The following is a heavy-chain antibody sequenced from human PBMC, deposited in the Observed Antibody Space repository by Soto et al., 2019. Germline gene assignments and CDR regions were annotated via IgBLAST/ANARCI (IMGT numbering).Heavy chain of an antibody. D-gene: IGHD2-15*01. CDR3: ARDVCSGGSCYNNWFDP. CDR1: GYTFTSYA. V-gene: IGHV1-3*01. Sequence: ASVKVSCKASGYTFTSYAMHWVRQAPGQRLEWMGWINAGNGNTKYSQKFQGRVTITRDTSASTAYMELSSLRSEDTAVYYCARDVCSGGSCYNNWFDPWGQGTLVTVSS. J-gene: IGHJ5*02. CDR2: INAGNGNT.